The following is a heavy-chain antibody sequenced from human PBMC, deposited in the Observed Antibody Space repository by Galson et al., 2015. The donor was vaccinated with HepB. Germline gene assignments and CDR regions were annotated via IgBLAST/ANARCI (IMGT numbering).Heavy chain of an antibody. CDR2: IYWDGDD. J-gene: IGHJ3*02. CDR3: AHVMITFGGVIGPDAFDI. CDR1: GFSLSSTGVG. Sequence: PALVKPTQTLTLTCTFSGFSLSSTGVGVGWIRQPPGKALEWLAVIYWDGDDRYSPSLKSRLKITKDTSKNQVVLTMTNMDPVDTATYYCAHVMITFGGVIGPDAFDIWGQGTMVTVSS. D-gene: IGHD3-16*02. V-gene: IGHV2-5*02.